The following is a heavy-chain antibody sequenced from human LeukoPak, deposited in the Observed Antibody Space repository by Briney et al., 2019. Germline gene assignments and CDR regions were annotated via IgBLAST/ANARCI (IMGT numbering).Heavy chain of an antibody. Sequence: SETLSLTCAVYGGSFSAYYWSWVRQSPGKGLEWIAEINHRGDTNYNPSVKSRVTISVDTSKNQFSLKVTSLAAADTAIYYCARGPTVSETGYFDYWGQGTLVTVSS. CDR2: INHRGDT. CDR3: ARGPTVSETGYFDY. V-gene: IGHV4-34*01. D-gene: IGHD4-11*01. CDR1: GGSFSAYY. J-gene: IGHJ4*03.